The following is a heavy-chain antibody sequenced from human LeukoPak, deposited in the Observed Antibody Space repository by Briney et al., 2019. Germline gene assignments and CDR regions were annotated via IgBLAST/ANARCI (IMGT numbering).Heavy chain of an antibody. CDR3: ARGGSGYYFPFDP. CDR2: IYTSGST. CDR1: GGSISSGSDY. J-gene: IGHJ5*02. D-gene: IGHD3-22*01. V-gene: IGHV4-61*02. Sequence: SETLSLTCNVSGGSISSGSDYWSWIRQPAGKGLEWIGRIYTSGSTNYNPSLKSRVTISVDTSKNQFSLKLSSVTAADTAVYYCARGGSGYYFPFDPWGQGTLVTVSS.